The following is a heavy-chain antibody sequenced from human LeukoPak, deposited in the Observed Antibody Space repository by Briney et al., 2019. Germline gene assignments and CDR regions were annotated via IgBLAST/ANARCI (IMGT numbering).Heavy chain of an antibody. CDR3: AKGARGDTVTSIVGLNWFDP. D-gene: IGHD4-17*01. V-gene: IGHV3-30-3*01. Sequence: GGSLRPSCGASGFTFSRYAMNWVRQAPGQGLEWVAIISYGGNNQYYAESVKGRFTISRDNTKNTVYLQMNSLRPEDTAVYYCAKGARGDTVTSIVGLNWFDPWGQGTLVTVSS. J-gene: IGHJ5*02. CDR2: ISYGGNNQ. CDR1: GFTFSRYA.